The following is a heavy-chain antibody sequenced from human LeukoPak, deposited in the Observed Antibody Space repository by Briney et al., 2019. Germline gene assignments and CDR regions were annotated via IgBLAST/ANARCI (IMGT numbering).Heavy chain of an antibody. Sequence: GASVKVSCKASGYTFTSYGISWVRQPPGQGRDGMGFISSYNGNTNYAQKLQGRVTMTTDTSTSTAYMELRSLRSDDTEVYYCARGEYYYDSTGSMNYWGRGTLVTVST. CDR3: ARGEYYYDSTGSMNY. D-gene: IGHD3-22*01. V-gene: IGHV1-18*01. CDR2: ISSYNGNT. J-gene: IGHJ4*02. CDR1: GYTFTSYG.